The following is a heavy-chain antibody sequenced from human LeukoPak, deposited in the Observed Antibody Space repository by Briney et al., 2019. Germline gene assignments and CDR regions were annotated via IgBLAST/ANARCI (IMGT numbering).Heavy chain of an antibody. CDR2: ISAYNGNT. CDR1: GYTFTSYA. D-gene: IGHD2-2*01. J-gene: IGHJ6*03. V-gene: IGHV1-18*01. CDR3: ARRAAIVYYYYMDV. Sequence: AASVKVSCKASGYTFTSYAMNWVRQAPGQGLEWMGWISAYNGNTNYAQKLQGRVTMTTDTSTSTAYMELRSLRSDDTAVYYCARRAAIVYYYYMDVWGKGTTVTVSS.